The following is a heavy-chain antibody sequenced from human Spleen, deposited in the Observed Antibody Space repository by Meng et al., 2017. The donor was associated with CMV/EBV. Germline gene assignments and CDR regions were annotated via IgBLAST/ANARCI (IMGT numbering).Heavy chain of an antibody. CDR2: ISPDGSSQ. Sequence: LSGAASGFTFSAYALHWVRQAPGKGLEWVTTISPDGSSQYFTDSVKGRFTISRDKSKNTLYLQMNSLRTEDTAIYYCARGITVAGGIWGQGTLVTVSS. CDR1: GFTFSAYA. J-gene: IGHJ4*02. CDR3: ARGITVAGGI. D-gene: IGHD6-19*01. V-gene: IGHV3-30*04.